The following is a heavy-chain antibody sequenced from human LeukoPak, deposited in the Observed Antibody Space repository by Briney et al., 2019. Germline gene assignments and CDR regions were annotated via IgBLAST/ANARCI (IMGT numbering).Heavy chain of an antibody. CDR1: GGSISSSKW. D-gene: IGHD3-22*01. J-gene: IGHJ5*02. CDR2: IYHSGST. Sequence: SGTLSLTCAVSGGSISSSKWWSWVRQPPGKGLEWIGEIYHSGSTNYNPSLKSRVTISVDTSKNQFSLKLSSVTAADTAVYYCARHEGYSQLNWFDPWGQGTLVTVSS. V-gene: IGHV4-4*02. CDR3: ARHEGYSQLNWFDP.